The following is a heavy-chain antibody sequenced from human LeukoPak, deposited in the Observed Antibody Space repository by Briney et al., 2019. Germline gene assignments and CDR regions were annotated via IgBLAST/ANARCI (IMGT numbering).Heavy chain of an antibody. D-gene: IGHD1-1*01. CDR1: GGSFSGYY. CDR2: INNSGST. V-gene: IGHV4-34*01. Sequence: SETLSLTCAVYGGSFSGYYWSWIRQPPGKGLEWIGEINNSGSTNYNPSLKSRVTISVDTSKNQFSLKLSSVTAADTAVYYCARGTFTRPDPYYMDVWGKGTTVTVSS. CDR3: ARGTFTRPDPYYMDV. J-gene: IGHJ6*03.